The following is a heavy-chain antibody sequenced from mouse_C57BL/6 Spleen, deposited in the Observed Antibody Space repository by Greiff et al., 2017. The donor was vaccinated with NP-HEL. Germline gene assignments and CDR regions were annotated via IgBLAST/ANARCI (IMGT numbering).Heavy chain of an antibody. CDR2: INPNNGGT. V-gene: IGHV1-22*01. Sequence: EVKLQQSGPELVKPGASVKMSCKASGYTFTDYNMHWVKQSHGKSLEWIGYINPNNGGTSYNQKFKGKATLTVNKSSSTAYMELRSLTSDDSSVYYCASELAWFAYWGQGTLVTVSA. CDR3: ASELAWFAY. J-gene: IGHJ3*01. CDR1: GYTFTDYN.